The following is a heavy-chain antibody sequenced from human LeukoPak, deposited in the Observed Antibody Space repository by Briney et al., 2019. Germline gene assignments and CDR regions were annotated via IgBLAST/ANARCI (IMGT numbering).Heavy chain of an antibody. Sequence: SETLSLTCTFSGASISNYFWSWIRQPPGKGLEWIGYIHYSGSTNYNPSLKSRVTISVDTSRSHFSLKLSSATAADTAVYFCARGERLGPDFWGQGTLVTVSS. CDR2: IHYSGST. D-gene: IGHD1-1*01. V-gene: IGHV4-59*01. J-gene: IGHJ4*02. CDR1: GASISNYF. CDR3: ARGERLGPDF.